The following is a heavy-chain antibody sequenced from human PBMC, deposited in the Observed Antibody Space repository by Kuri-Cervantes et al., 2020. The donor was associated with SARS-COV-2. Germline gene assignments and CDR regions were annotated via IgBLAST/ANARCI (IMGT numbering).Heavy chain of an antibody. V-gene: IGHV3-9*01. D-gene: IGHD1-1*01. Sequence: SLKISCAASGFTFDDYAMHWVRQAPGKGLEWVSGISWNSGSIGYADSAKGRFTLSRDNAKNMLFLQMNSLRAEDTAVYYCVRDGDHWNFDYWGQGTLVTVSS. CDR3: VRDGDHWNFDY. CDR2: ISWNSGSI. J-gene: IGHJ4*02. CDR1: GFTFDDYA.